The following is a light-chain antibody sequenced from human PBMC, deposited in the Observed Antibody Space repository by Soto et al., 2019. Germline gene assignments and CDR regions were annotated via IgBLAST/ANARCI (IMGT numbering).Light chain of an antibody. Sequence: IPLTQSPSSLSASVGDRVTITCRASQGISSSLAWYQQKPGKAPKLLIYVASTLHTGVPSRFSGSGSGTEFTLIISSLQPEDFATYYCQQFKSYPRTLGQGTKVEIK. J-gene: IGKJ1*01. CDR1: QGISSS. V-gene: IGKV1-9*01. CDR2: VAS. CDR3: QQFKSYPRT.